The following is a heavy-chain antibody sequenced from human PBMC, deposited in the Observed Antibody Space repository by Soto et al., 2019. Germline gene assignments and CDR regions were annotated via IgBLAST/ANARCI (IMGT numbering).Heavy chain of an antibody. V-gene: IGHV1-8*01. D-gene: IGHD4-17*01. Sequence: ASVKVSCKASGYTFTSYDINWVRQATGQGLEWMGWMNPNSGNTGYAQKFQGRVTMTRNTSISTAYMELSSLRSEDTAVYYCASLGVLNDYADYGGMDVLGQGTTVTVSS. J-gene: IGHJ6*02. CDR2: MNPNSGNT. CDR1: GYTFTSYD. CDR3: ASLGVLNDYADYGGMDV.